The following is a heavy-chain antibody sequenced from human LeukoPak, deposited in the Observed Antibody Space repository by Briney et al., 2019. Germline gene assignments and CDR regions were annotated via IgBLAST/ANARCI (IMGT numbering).Heavy chain of an antibody. D-gene: IGHD3-22*01. J-gene: IGHJ4*02. CDR1: GFTLSRYG. CDR3: ARESSGNFY. V-gene: IGHV3-21*01. CDR2: ISSSSSFR. Sequence: GGSLRLSCVASGFTLSRYGMSWVRQAPGKGLEWVSSISSSSSFRYYADSVKGRFTISRDNAKNSLYLQMNSLRAEDTAVYYCARESSGNFYWGQGTLVTVSS.